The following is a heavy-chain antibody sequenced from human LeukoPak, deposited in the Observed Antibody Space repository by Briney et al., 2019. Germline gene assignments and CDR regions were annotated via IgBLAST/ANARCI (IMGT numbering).Heavy chain of an antibody. D-gene: IGHD5-24*01. CDR1: GFTFSSYA. CDR3: ARGFGYRGYYGMDV. V-gene: IGHV3-30-3*01. Sequence: GGSLRLSCAASGFTFSSYAMHWVRQAPGKGLEWVAVISYDGSNKYYADSVKGRFTISRDNSKNTLYLQMNSLRAEDTAVYYCARGFGYRGYYGMDVWGRGTTVTVSS. J-gene: IGHJ6*02. CDR2: ISYDGSNK.